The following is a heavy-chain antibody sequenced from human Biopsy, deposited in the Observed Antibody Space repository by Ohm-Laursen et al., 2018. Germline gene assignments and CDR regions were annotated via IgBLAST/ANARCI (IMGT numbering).Heavy chain of an antibody. Sequence: ATVKISCKASSYTFTDYNIHWMRQAPGHGLEWLGYINCKTGATNYAQKFQGTATMTRDTSISTAYLALGSLRSADTAIYYCARDPLNGHKHFDYWGQGSLVTVSS. CDR2: INCKTGAT. J-gene: IGHJ4*02. CDR1: SYTFTDYN. D-gene: IGHD2-8*01. CDR3: ARDPLNGHKHFDY. V-gene: IGHV1-2*02.